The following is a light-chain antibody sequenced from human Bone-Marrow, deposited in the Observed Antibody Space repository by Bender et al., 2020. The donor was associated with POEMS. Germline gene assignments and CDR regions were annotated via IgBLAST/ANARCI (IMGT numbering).Light chain of an antibody. CDR2: LNS. CDR3: QSYDSSLSGVV. J-gene: IGLJ2*01. Sequence: QSVLTQPHSVSGAPGQRVTISCTGSSSNIGAGYDVHWYQRLPGTAPKLLIYLNSNRPSGVPDRFSGSRSGTSASLAITGLQAEDEADYYCQSYDSSLSGVVFGGGTRLTVL. V-gene: IGLV1-40*01. CDR1: SSNIGAGYD.